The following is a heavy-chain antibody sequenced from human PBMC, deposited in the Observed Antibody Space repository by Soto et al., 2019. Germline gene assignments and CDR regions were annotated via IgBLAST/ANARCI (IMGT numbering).Heavy chain of an antibody. CDR3: ARDPLDIVVVPAESDAFDI. V-gene: IGHV1-18*01. D-gene: IGHD2-2*03. CDR2: ISAYNGNT. J-gene: IGHJ3*02. Sequence: APVKVSCKASGYTFTSYGISWVRQATGQGLEWMGWISAYNGNTNYAQKLQGRVTMTTDTSTSTAYMELRSLRSDDTAVYYCARDPLDIVVVPAESDAFDIWGQGTMVTVSS. CDR1: GYTFTSYG.